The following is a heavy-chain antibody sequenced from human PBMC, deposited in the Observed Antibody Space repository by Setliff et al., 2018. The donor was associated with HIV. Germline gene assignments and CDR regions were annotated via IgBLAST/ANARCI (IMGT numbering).Heavy chain of an antibody. CDR1: GYSISSGYY. CDR2: VLHSGST. J-gene: IGHJ4*02. CDR3: ARDAERGYSYGYDY. D-gene: IGHD5-18*01. Sequence: TSETLSLTCAVSGYSISSGYYWGWIRQPPGKGLEWIGSVLHSGSTYYNPSPKSRVTTSVDTSKNQFSLKLSSVTAADTAVYYCARDAERGYSYGYDYWGQGTQVTVSS. V-gene: IGHV4-38-2*02.